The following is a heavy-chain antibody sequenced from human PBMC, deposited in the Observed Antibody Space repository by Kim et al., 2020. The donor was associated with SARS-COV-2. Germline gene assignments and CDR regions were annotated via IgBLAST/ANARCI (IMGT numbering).Heavy chain of an antibody. CDR3: ARGGLHFCSSTSCPQKGSLTLDY. D-gene: IGHD2-2*01. CDR2: IYYSWST. Sequence: SETLSLTCTVSGGSVSSGSYYWSWIRQPPGKGLEWIGYIYYSWSTNYNPSLKSRVTISVDTSKNQFSLKLSSVTAADTAVYYCARGGLHFCSSTSCPQKGSLTLDYWGQGTLVTVSS. CDR1: GGSVSSGSYY. J-gene: IGHJ4*02. V-gene: IGHV4-61*01.